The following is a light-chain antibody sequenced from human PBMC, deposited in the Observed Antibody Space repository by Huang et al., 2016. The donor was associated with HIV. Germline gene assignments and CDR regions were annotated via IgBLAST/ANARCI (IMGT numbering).Light chain of an antibody. CDR2: RAS. CDR3: QQYDNWPPAYT. J-gene: IGKJ2*01. CDR1: QSVSSN. V-gene: IGKV3-15*01. Sequence: IVMTQSPATLSVSPGERATLSCRVRQSVSSNLAWYQQRPGQPPRLLISRASTRATGIPARFSGSGSGTDFTLTISSLQSEDFAVYYCQQYDNWPPAYTFGQGTKLDIK.